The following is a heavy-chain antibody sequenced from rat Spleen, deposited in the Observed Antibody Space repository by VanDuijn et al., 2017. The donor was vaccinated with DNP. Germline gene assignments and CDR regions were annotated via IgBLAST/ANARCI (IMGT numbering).Heavy chain of an antibody. CDR3: AIPTRDFDY. V-gene: IGHV3-1*01. D-gene: IGHD1-12*01. CDR2: ITFSVCA. Sequence: EVQLQESGSGLVKPSQSLSLTCSVTGYSITNNYWGWFRQFPRNICDNIGHITFSVCANYHQPLNSGISITRYTSYNHFFLHLDYVTVGVPPPYYVAIPTRDFDYGRQGVMVPVS. J-gene: IGHJ2*01. CDR1: GYSITNNY.